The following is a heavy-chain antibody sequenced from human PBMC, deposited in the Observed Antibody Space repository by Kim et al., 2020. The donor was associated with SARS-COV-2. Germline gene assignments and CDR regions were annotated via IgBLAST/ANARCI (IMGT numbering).Heavy chain of an antibody. CDR2: FDPEDGET. D-gene: IGHD6-13*01. CDR3: ATDPLAAAGPNFDY. V-gene: IGHV1-24*01. CDR1: GYTLTELS. J-gene: IGHJ4*02. Sequence: ASVKVSCKVSGYTLTELSMHWVRQAPGKGLEWMGGFDPEDGETIYAQKFQGRVTMTEDTSTDTAYMELSSLRSEDTAVYYCATDPLAAAGPNFDYWGQGTLVTVSS.